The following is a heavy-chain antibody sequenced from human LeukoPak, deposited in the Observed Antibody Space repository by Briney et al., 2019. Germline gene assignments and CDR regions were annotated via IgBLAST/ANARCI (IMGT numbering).Heavy chain of an antibody. D-gene: IGHD4-17*01. CDR2: ISAYNGNT. CDR1: GYTFTSYG. J-gene: IGHJ4*02. Sequence: GASVKVSCKASGYTFTSYGTSWVRQAPGQGLEWMGWISAYNGNTNYAQKLQGRVTMTTDTSTSTAYMELRSLRSDDTAVYYCARGEWTTVTTTFDYWGQGTLVTVSS. CDR3: ARGEWTTVTTTFDY. V-gene: IGHV1-18*01.